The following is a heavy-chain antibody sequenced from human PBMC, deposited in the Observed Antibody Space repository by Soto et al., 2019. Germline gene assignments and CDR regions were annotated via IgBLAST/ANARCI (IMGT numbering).Heavy chain of an antibody. J-gene: IGHJ4*02. CDR1: GGSISSYY. Sequence: SETLSLTCTASGGSISSYYWSWIRQPPGKGLEWIGYIYYSGSTNYNPSLKSRVTISVDTSKNQFSLKLSSVTAADTAVYYCARRFASWGQGTLVTVSS. CDR3: ARRFAS. CDR2: IYYSGST. V-gene: IGHV4-59*08.